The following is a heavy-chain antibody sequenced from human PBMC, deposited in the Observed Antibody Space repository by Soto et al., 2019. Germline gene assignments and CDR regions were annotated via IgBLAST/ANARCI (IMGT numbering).Heavy chain of an antibody. V-gene: IGHV3-23*01. J-gene: IGHJ4*02. CDR3: AKDLRDSSGYYYYIDS. D-gene: IGHD3-22*01. CDR2: VSGSGAKT. CDR1: GFTFSSYA. Sequence: EVQLLESGGDLVQPGGSLRLSCAASGFTFSSYAMSWVRQAPGKGLEWVSAVSGSGAKTYYADSVKGRFTISRDSSKNTLYLQMNSLRAEDTAVYYCAKDLRDSSGYYYYIDSWGQGILVTVSS.